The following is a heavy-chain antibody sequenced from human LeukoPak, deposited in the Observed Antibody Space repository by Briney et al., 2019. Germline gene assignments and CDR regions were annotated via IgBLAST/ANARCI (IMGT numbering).Heavy chain of an antibody. CDR1: GYTLTELS. CDR3: ATAEPKLGQWFGEFYTLDY. CDR2: FDPEDGET. Sequence: ASVKVSCKVSGYTLTELSMHWVRQAPGKGLEWMGGFDPEDGETIYAQKFQGRVTMTEDTSTDTAYMELSSLRSEDTAVYYCATAEPKLGQWFGEFYTLDYWGQGTLVTVSS. J-gene: IGHJ4*02. D-gene: IGHD3-10*01. V-gene: IGHV1-24*01.